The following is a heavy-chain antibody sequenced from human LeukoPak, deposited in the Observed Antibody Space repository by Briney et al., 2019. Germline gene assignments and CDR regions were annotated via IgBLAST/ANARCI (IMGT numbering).Heavy chain of an antibody. Sequence: ASVKVSCKASGGTFSSYAISWVRQAPGQGLEWMGIINPSGGSTSYAQKFQGRVTMTRDMSTSTVYMELSSLRSEDTAVYYCAREWEYDSSGYYSWGQGTLVTVSS. CDR2: INPSGGST. CDR3: AREWEYDSSGYYS. V-gene: IGHV1-46*01. D-gene: IGHD3-22*01. CDR1: GGTFSSYA. J-gene: IGHJ4*02.